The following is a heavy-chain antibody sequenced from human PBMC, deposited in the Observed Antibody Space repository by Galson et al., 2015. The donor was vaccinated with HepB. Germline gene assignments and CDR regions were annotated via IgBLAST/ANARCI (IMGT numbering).Heavy chain of an antibody. CDR2: IWYDGSNK. CDR3: ARGDSSGWGGDYFDY. Sequence: SLRLSCAASGFTFSSYGMHWVLQAPGKGLEWVAVIWYDGSNKYYADSVKGRFTISRDNSKNTLYLQMNSLRAEDTAVYYCARGDSSGWGGDYFDYWGQGTLVTVSS. J-gene: IGHJ4*02. D-gene: IGHD6-19*01. CDR1: GFTFSSYG. V-gene: IGHV3-33*01.